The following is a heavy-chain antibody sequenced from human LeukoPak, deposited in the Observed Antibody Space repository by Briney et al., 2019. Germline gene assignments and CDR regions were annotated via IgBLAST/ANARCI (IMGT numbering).Heavy chain of an antibody. D-gene: IGHD6-19*01. J-gene: IGHJ4*02. CDR3: AKPSGSGWSH. Sequence: PGGSLRLSCAASGLTFSSYAMSWVRQAPGKGLEWVSAISGSGGSTYYADSVKGRFTISRDNSKNTLYLRMNSLRAEDTAVYYCAKPSGSGWSHWGQGTLVTVSS. CDR1: GLTFSSYA. CDR2: ISGSGGST. V-gene: IGHV3-23*01.